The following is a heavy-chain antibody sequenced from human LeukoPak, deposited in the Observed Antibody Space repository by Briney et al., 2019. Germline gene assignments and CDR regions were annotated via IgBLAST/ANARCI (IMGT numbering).Heavy chain of an antibody. Sequence: SETLSLTCTVSGGSISSSSYYWGWIRQPPGKGLEWIGEINHSGSTNYNPSLKSRVTISVDTSKNQFSLKLSSVTAADTAVYYCANIASRFYSDSGSYNGGIFYFDYWGQGTLVTVSS. V-gene: IGHV4-39*01. J-gene: IGHJ4*02. CDR3: ANIASRFYSDSGSYNGGIFYFDY. CDR1: GGSISSSSYY. D-gene: IGHD3-10*01. CDR2: INHSGST.